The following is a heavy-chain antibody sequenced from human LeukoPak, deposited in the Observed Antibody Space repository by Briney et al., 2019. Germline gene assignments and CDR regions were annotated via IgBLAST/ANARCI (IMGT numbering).Heavy chain of an antibody. CDR3: ARDRGETYYYDSSGYYYVY. J-gene: IGHJ4*02. V-gene: IGHV1-69*04. CDR1: GGTFSSYT. CDR2: IIPILGIA. Sequence: ASVKVSCKASGGTFSSYTISWVRQAPGQGLEWMGRIIPILGIANYAQKFQGRVTITADKSPSTAYMELSSLRSEDTAVYYCARDRGETYYYDSSGYYYVYWGQGTLVTVSS. D-gene: IGHD3-22*01.